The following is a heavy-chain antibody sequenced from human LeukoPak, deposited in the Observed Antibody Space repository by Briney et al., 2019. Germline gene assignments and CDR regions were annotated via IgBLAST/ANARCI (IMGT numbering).Heavy chain of an antibody. D-gene: IGHD2/OR15-2a*01. CDR1: GXPLSRYF. V-gene: IGHV3-30*18. Sequence: GGSVSLSCSPSGXPLSRYFVHGLRQPPGRELEWVVGKSDDGINKYYAHSVKGRFTSSKDYSKDQLSLQMNGLRAEHPAVYYCAKDMGPPFYDPSDYWGQGTLVTVSS. CDR2: KSDDGINK. J-gene: IGHJ4*02. CDR3: AKDMGPPFYDPSDY.